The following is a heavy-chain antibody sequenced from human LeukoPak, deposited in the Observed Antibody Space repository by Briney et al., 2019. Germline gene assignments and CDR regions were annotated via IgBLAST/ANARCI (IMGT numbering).Heavy chain of an antibody. J-gene: IGHJ4*02. CDR2: IYHSGST. Sequence: SETLSLTCTVSGGSISSSSYYWGWIRQPPGKGLEWIGSIYHSGSTYYNPSLKSRVTISVDTSKNQFSLKLSSVTAADTAVYYCARGSLRYDSSGYQRPYYSDYWGQGTLVTVSS. CDR3: ARGSLRYDSSGYQRPYYSDY. V-gene: IGHV4-39*07. D-gene: IGHD3-22*01. CDR1: GGSISSSSYY.